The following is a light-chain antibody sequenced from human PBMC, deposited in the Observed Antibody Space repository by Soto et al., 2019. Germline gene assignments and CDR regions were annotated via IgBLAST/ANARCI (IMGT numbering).Light chain of an antibody. Sequence: EKVMTQSPATLSVSPGERATLSCRASQSVSSNLAWYQQKPSQATRLLIYGASTRATAIPARFSGSGSGTEFTLTFSSLQSEDFAVYYCQQYNDAPLNFGQGTKVEIK. CDR1: QSVSSN. CDR3: QQYNDAPLN. CDR2: GAS. V-gene: IGKV3-15*01. J-gene: IGKJ1*01.